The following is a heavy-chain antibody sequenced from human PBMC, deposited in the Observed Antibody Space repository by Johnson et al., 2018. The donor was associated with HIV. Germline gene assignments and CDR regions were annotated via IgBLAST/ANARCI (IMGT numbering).Heavy chain of an antibody. V-gene: IGHV3-30-3*01. CDR1: GFTFSSYA. CDR3: AREPGYGSGSYRGNAFDI. CDR2: ISYDGSNK. D-gene: IGHD3-10*01. Sequence: QAQLVESGGGVVQPGRSLRLSCAASGFTFSSYAMHWVRQAPGKGLEWVAVISYDGSNKYYADSVKGRFTISRDNSKNTLYLQMNSLRAEDTAVYCCAREPGYGSGSYRGNAFDIWGQGTMVTVSS. J-gene: IGHJ3*02.